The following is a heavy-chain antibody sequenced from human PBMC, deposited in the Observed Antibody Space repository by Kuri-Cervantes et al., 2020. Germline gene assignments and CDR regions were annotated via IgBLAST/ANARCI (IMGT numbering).Heavy chain of an antibody. D-gene: IGHD6-19*01. CDR3: ARGIAVARHYYYYMDV. V-gene: IGHV4-61*05. Sequence: SETLSLTCTVSGGSISSSSYYWGWIRQPPGKGLEWIGYIYYSGSTNYNPSLKSRVTISVDTSKNQFSLKLSSVTAADTAVYYCARGIAVARHYYYYMDVWGKGTTVTVSS. CDR2: IYYSGST. J-gene: IGHJ6*03. CDR1: GGSISSSSYY.